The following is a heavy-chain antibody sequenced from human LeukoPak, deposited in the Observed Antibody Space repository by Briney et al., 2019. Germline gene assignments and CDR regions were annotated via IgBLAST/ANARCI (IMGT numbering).Heavy chain of an antibody. CDR2: IYSGGST. CDR1: GLTFSSSW. Sequence: QPGGSLRLSCAVSGLTFSSSWMDWVRQAPGKGLEWVSVIYSGGSTYYADSVKGRFTISRDNSKNTLYLQMNSLRAEDTAVYYCARPKDDSSGYYDYWGQGTLVTVSS. V-gene: IGHV3-53*01. J-gene: IGHJ4*02. D-gene: IGHD3-22*01. CDR3: ARPKDDSSGYYDY.